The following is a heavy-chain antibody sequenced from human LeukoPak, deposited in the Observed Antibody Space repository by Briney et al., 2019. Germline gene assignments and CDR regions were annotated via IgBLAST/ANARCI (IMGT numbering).Heavy chain of an antibody. V-gene: IGHV1-69*13. J-gene: IGHJ4*02. CDR3: AGGFRYCSSTSCPFDY. CDR1: GGTFSSYA. Sequence: ASVKVSCKASGGTFSSYAISWVRQAPGQGLEWMGGIIPIFGTANYAQKFQGRVTITADESTSTAYMELSSLRSEDTAVYYCAGGFRYCSSTSCPFDYWGQGTLVTVSS. D-gene: IGHD2-2*01. CDR2: IIPIFGTA.